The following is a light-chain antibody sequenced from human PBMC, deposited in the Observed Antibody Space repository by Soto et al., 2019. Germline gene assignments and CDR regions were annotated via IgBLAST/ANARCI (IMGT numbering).Light chain of an antibody. Sequence: THSPAVLSLSKRDRPTLPCRASQSVNRGLAGYQQKPGQAPRLLIYTASPRPTGVPPRFSRSGSGTEFTLTIIFLQAEDVVRYCSPHSAFLPDTFGGGT. CDR2: TAS. CDR3: PHSAFLPDT. V-gene: IGKV3-15*01. CDR1: QSVNRG. J-gene: IGKJ4*01.